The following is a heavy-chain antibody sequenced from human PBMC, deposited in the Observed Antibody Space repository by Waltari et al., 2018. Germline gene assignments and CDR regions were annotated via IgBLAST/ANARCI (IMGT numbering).Heavy chain of an antibody. CDR1: GFTFSSYA. D-gene: IGHD2-8*02. J-gene: IGHJ4*02. CDR3: ARGPSVVYAHCFDY. CDR2: ISYDGSNK. Sequence: QVQLVESGGGVVQPGRSLRLSCAASGFTFSSYAMHWVRQAPGKGLEWVAVISYDGSNKYYADSVKGRFTISRDNSKNTLYLQMNSLRAEDTAVYYCARGPSVVYAHCFDYWGQGTLVTVSS. V-gene: IGHV3-30-3*01.